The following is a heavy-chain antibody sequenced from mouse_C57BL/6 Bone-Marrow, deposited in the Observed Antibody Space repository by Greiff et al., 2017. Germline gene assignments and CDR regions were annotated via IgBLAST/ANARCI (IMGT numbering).Heavy chain of an antibody. CDR3: AIYYGSSYDYAMDY. D-gene: IGHD1-1*01. CDR2: IHPNSGST. V-gene: IGHV1-64*01. Sequence: VQLQQPGAELVKPGASVQLSCKASGYTFTSYWMHWVKQRPGQGLEWIGMIHPNSGSTNYNEKFKSKATLTVDKSSSTAYMQLSSLTSEDSAVYYCAIYYGSSYDYAMDYWGQGTSVTVSS. J-gene: IGHJ4*01. CDR1: GYTFTSYW.